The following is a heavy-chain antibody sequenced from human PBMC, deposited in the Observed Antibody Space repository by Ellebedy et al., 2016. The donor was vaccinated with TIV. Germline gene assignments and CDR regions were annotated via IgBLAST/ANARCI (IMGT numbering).Heavy chain of an antibody. CDR1: GFTFKNTW. D-gene: IGHD3-3*01. CDR3: AKRGDL. CDR2: IDGDGART. V-gene: IGHV3-23*01. J-gene: IGHJ4*02. Sequence: GESLKISCVAAGFTFKNTWMRWVRQAPGKGLEWVSNIDGDGARTYYADSVKGRFTISRDNSKNTVSLQMNSLRAEDTAVYFCAKRGDLWGQGTLVTVSS.